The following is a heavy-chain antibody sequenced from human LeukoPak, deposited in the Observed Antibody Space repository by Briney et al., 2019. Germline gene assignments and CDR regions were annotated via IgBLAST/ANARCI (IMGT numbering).Heavy chain of an antibody. CDR2: ISSSSSTI. Sequence: GGSLRLSCAASGFTFSSYSMNWVRQAPGKGLEWVSYISSSSSTIYYADSVKGRFTISRDNAKNSLYLQMNSLRAEDTAVYYCARDVSIAAAVHYFDYWGQGTLVTVSS. V-gene: IGHV3-48*04. J-gene: IGHJ4*02. CDR3: ARDVSIAAAVHYFDY. D-gene: IGHD6-13*01. CDR1: GFTFSSYS.